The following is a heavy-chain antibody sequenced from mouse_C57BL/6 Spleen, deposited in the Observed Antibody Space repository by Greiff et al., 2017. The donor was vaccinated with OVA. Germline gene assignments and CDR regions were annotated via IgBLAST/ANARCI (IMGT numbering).Heavy chain of an antibody. CDR3: ARPGITTVVAHYAMDY. V-gene: IGHV5-6*01. D-gene: IGHD1-1*01. CDR1: GFTFSSYG. CDR2: ISSGGSYT. J-gene: IGHJ4*01. Sequence: EVHLVESGGDLVKPGGSLKLSCAASGFTFSSYGMSWVRQTPDKRLEWVATISSGGSYTYYPDSVKGRFTISRDNAKNTLYLQMSSLKSKDTAMYYCARPGITTVVAHYAMDYWGQGTSVTVSS.